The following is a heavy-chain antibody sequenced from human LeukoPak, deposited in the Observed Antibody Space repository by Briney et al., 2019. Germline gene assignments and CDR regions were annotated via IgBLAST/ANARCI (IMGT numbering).Heavy chain of an antibody. V-gene: IGHV3-66*01. CDR1: GFTVSSNY. CDR2: IYSGGST. J-gene: IGHJ4*02. D-gene: IGHD6-13*01. CDR3: ARDSRPGYSTEWLVLYYFDY. Sequence: GGSLRLSCAASGFTVSSNYMSWVRQAPGKGLEWVSVIYSGGSTYYADSVKGRFTISRDNSKNTLYLQMNSLRAEDTAVYYCARDSRPGYSTEWLVLYYFDYWGQGTLVTVSS.